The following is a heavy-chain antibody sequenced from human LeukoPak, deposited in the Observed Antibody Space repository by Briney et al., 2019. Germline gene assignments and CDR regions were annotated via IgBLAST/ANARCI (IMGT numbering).Heavy chain of an antibody. V-gene: IGHV3-7*01. J-gene: IGHJ4*02. D-gene: IGHD1-26*01. CDR3: ARSGSDFDC. Sequence: GGSLRLSCAASGFTLSSYWMSWVRQAPGKGLEWVASIKQDGSEKNYVDSVKGRFTISRDNAKNSQYLQINSLRVEDTAVYYCARSGSDFDCWGQGTLVSVSS. CDR2: IKQDGSEK. CDR1: GFTLSSYW.